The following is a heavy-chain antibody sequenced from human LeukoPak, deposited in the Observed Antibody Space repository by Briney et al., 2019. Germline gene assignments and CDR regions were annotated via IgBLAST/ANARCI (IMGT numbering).Heavy chain of an antibody. CDR3: ARDFGGETDY. D-gene: IGHD2-21*01. CDR1: GFTFSSYA. Sequence: GGSLRLSCAASGFTFSSYAMSWVRQAPGKGLEWVSSISSSSSYIYYADSVKGRFTISRDNAKNSLYLQMNSLRAEDTAVYYCARDFGGETDYWGQGTLVTVSS. V-gene: IGHV3-21*01. CDR2: ISSSSSYI. J-gene: IGHJ4*02.